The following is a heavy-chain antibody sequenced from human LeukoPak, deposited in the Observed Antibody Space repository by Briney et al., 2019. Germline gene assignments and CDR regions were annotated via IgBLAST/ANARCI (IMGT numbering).Heavy chain of an antibody. J-gene: IGHJ4*02. CDR1: GGSISSYY. CDR2: IYYSGST. Sequence: PSETLSLTCTVSGGSISSYYWSWIRQPPGKGLEWIGYIYYSGSTNYNPSLKSRVTISVDTSKNQFSLKLSSVTAADTAVYHCARGIPGVVTFTPLGHYFDYWGQGTLVTVSS. CDR3: ARGIPGVVTFTPLGHYFDY. V-gene: IGHV4-59*08. D-gene: IGHD2-21*02.